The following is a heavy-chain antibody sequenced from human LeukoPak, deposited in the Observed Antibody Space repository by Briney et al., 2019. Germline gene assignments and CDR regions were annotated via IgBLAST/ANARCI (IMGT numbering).Heavy chain of an antibody. CDR2: IRYDGSDK. Sequence: PGGSLRLSCAASGFTFSSYDMHWVRQAPGKGLDWVAFIRYDGSDKYYADSVKGRCTVSRDDSKNTLYLQMNSLRAEDTAVYYCAKDQTRYSNSGYYYFYYMDVWGKGTTVTVSS. CDR1: GFTFSSYD. V-gene: IGHV3-30*02. J-gene: IGHJ6*03. CDR3: AKDQTRYSNSGYYYFYYMDV. D-gene: IGHD4-11*01.